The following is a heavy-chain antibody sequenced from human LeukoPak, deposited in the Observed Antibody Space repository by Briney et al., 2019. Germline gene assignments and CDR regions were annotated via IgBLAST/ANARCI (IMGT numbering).Heavy chain of an antibody. V-gene: IGHV1-18*01. D-gene: IGHD6-6*01. J-gene: IGHJ4*02. CDR2: ISAYNGNA. Sequence: ASVKVSCKASGYTFISYGLSWVRQAPGQGLEWMGWISAYNGNANYAQMLQGRVTMTTETSTSTAYMELRSLRSDDTAVYYCARAVSSIAARGVSDYWGQGTLVTVSS. CDR1: GYTFISYG. CDR3: ARAVSSIAARGVSDY.